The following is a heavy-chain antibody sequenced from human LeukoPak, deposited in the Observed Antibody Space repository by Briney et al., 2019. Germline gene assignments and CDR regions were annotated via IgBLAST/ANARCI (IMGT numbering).Heavy chain of an antibody. D-gene: IGHD2-15*01. Sequence: GGSLRLSCAASGFTFSSYSMNWVRQAPGKGLEWVANIKQDGSEKYYVDSVKGRFTISRDNAKNSLYLQMNSMRAEDTAVYYCAREGCSGGSCYIMDVWGKGTTVTVSS. CDR1: GFTFSSYS. V-gene: IGHV3-7*01. CDR3: AREGCSGGSCYIMDV. CDR2: IKQDGSEK. J-gene: IGHJ6*03.